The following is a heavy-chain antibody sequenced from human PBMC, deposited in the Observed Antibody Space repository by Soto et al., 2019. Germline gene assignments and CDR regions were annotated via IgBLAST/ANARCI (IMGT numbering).Heavy chain of an antibody. V-gene: IGHV3-23*01. CDR3: AKDASDTWILIDKYNWFDP. Sequence: GGSLRLSCAASGFTFSSYAMSWVRQAPGKGLEWVSAISGSGGSTYYADSVKGRFTISRDNSKNTLYLQMNSLRAEDTAVYYCAKDASDTWILIDKYNWFDPWGQGTLVTVSS. J-gene: IGHJ5*02. CDR1: GFTFSSYA. CDR2: ISGSGGST. D-gene: IGHD5-18*01.